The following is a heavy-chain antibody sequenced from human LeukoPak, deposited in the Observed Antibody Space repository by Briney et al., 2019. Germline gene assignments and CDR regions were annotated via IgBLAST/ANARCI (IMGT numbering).Heavy chain of an antibody. CDR2: ISAYNGNT. Sequence: ASVKVSCKASGYTFTSYGISWVRQAPGQGLEWMGWISAYNGNTNYAQKLQGRVTMTTDTSTSTAYMELRSLRSDDTAVYYCARDPAEYDSSGYMYYFDYCGQGTLVTVSS. V-gene: IGHV1-18*01. CDR1: GYTFTSYG. CDR3: ARDPAEYDSSGYMYYFDY. D-gene: IGHD3-22*01. J-gene: IGHJ4*02.